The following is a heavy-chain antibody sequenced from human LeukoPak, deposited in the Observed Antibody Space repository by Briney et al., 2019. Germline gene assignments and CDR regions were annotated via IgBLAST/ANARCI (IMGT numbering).Heavy chain of an antibody. J-gene: IGHJ4*02. V-gene: IGHV3-21*04. CDR2: ISSSSSYI. D-gene: IGHD6-19*01. Sequence: GGSLRLSCAASGFIFSSYSMNWVRQAPGKGLEWVSSISSSSSYIYYADSVKGRFTISRDNAKNSLYLQMDSLRVEDTAFYYCAKDNRRHYTSGPNPDSLHWGQGALVTVSS. CDR1: GFIFSSYS. CDR3: AKDNRRHYTSGPNPDSLH.